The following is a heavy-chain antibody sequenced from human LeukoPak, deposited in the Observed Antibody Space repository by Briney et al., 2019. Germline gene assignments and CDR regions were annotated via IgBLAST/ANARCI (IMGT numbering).Heavy chain of an antibody. D-gene: IGHD6-6*01. CDR2: INSDGSST. V-gene: IGHV3-74*01. CDR3: ARDKPSRIAARFDY. Sequence: GGSLRLSCAASGFTFSSYWMNWVRHAPGKGLVWVSRINSDGSSTTYADSVKGRFTISRDKAKNTLYLQMNSLRAEDTAVYYSARDKPSRIAARFDYWGQGALVTVSS. CDR1: GFTFSSYW. J-gene: IGHJ4*02.